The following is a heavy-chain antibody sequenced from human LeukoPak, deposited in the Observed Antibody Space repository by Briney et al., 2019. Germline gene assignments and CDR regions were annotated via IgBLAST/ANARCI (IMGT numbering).Heavy chain of an antibody. V-gene: IGHV1-2*02. J-gene: IGHJ4*02. CDR1: GYTFTGYY. CDR2: INPNSGGT. CDR3: ARITTVTTESDDY. D-gene: IGHD4-17*01. Sequence: ASVKVSCKASGYTFTGYYMHWVRQAPGQGLEWMGWINPNSGGTNYAQKFQGRVTMTRDTSISTAYMELNRLRSDDTAVYYCARITTVTTESDDYWGQGTLVTVSS.